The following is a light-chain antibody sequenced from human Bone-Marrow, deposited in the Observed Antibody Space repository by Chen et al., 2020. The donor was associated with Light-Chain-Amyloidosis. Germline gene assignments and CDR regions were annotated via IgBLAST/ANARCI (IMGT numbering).Light chain of an antibody. CDR3: CSYAGSYTVV. Sequence: QSALTQPRSVSGSPGQSVTISCTGTSSDVGVYNYVSWYQQHPGKAPKLMIYEVSKRPSGVPDRFSGSKSGNTASLTISGLQAEDEADYYCCSYAGSYTVVFGGGTKLTVL. CDR1: SSDVGVYNY. CDR2: EVS. J-gene: IGLJ2*01. V-gene: IGLV2-11*01.